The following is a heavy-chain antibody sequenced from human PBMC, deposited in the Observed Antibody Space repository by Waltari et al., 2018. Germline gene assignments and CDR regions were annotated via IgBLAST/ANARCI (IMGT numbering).Heavy chain of an antibody. CDR3: ATNYDFWSGYPD. J-gene: IGHJ4*02. V-gene: IGHV4-4*02. D-gene: IGHD3-3*01. Sequence: QVQLQESGPGMVKPSGTLSRTCAVYGGSISSSNWWSSVRQPPGKGLECIGEIYHSGSTNYNPSLRSRVTISVDKSKNQFSLKLSSVTAADTAVYYCATNYDFWSGYPDWGQGTLVTVSS. CDR1: GGSISSSNW. CDR2: IYHSGST.